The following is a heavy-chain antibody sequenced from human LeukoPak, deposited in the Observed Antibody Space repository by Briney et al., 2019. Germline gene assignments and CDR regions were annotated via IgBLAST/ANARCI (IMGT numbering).Heavy chain of an antibody. CDR3: AREIRGGSSSSGVGYYFDY. J-gene: IGHJ4*02. CDR1: RYTFTGYY. D-gene: IGHD6-6*01. V-gene: IGHV1-2*06. CDR2: INPNSGGT. Sequence: ASVKVSCKASRYTFTGYYMHWVRQAPGQGLEWMGRINPNSGGTNYAQKFQGRVTMTRDTSISTAYMELSRLRSDDTAVYYCAREIRGGSSSSGVGYYFDYWGQGTLVTVSS.